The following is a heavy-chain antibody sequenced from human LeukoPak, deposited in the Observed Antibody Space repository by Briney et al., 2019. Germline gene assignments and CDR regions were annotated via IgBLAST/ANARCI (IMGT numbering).Heavy chain of an antibody. CDR1: GGTFSSYA. CDR2: IIPIFGTA. V-gene: IGHV1-69*06. CDR3: ATVSRYSSSSLPY. D-gene: IGHD6-6*01. J-gene: IGHJ4*02. Sequence: ASVKVSCKASGGTFSSYAISWVRQAPGQGLEWMGGIIPIFGTANYAQKFQGRVTMTEDTSTDTAYLELSSLRSGDTAVYYCATVSRYSSSSLPYWGQGTLVTVSS.